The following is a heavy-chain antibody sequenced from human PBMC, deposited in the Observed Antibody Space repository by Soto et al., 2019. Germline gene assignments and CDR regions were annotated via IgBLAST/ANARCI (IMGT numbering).Heavy chain of an antibody. CDR2: ISYDGSNK. J-gene: IGHJ4*02. CDR1: GFTFSSYA. Sequence: QVQLVESGGGVVQPGRSLRLSCAASGFTFSSYAMHWVRQAPGKGLEWVAVISYDGSNKYYADSVKGRFTISRDNSKNTLYRQMNSLRAEDTAVYYCARDPRRYSSGWYYFDYWGQGTLVTVSS. CDR3: ARDPRRYSSGWYYFDY. V-gene: IGHV3-30-3*01. D-gene: IGHD6-19*01.